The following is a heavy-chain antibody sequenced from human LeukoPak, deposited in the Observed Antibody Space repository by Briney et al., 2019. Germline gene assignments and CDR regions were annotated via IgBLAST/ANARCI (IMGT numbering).Heavy chain of an antibody. J-gene: IGHJ4*02. CDR1: GFTFSSYA. Sequence: PGGSLRLSCAASGFTFSSYAMSWVRQAPGRGLEWVSHFSSGGNTEYYADSVRGRFSMSRDNAKNSLYLEMNSLRAEDTAVYYCARDTVNGPFVISLDYWGQGALVTVSS. D-gene: IGHD2-8*01. CDR3: ARDTVNGPFVISLDY. V-gene: IGHV3-48*03. CDR2: FSSGGNTE.